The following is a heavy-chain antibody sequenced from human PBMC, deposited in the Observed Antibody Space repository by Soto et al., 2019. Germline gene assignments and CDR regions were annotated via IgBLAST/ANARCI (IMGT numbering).Heavy chain of an antibody. D-gene: IGHD5-12*01. CDR2: IYYSGST. J-gene: IGHJ4*02. Sequence: ASETLSLTCPVSGGSISSGDYYWSWIRQPPGKGLEWIGYIYYSGSTYYNPSLKSRVTISVDKSKNQFSLKLSSVTAADTAVYYCARKEYSGYDYYFDYWGQGTLVTVSS. CDR3: ARKEYSGYDYYFDY. V-gene: IGHV4-30-4*01. CDR1: GGSISSGDYY.